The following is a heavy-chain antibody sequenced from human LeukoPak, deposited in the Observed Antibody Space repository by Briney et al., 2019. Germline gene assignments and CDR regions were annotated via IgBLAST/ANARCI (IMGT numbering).Heavy chain of an antibody. J-gene: IGHJ4*02. CDR2: ISWDGGST. D-gene: IGHD6-19*01. Sequence: GGSLRLSCAASGFTFDDYTMHWVRQAPGKGLEWVSLISWDGGSTYYADSVKGRFTISRDNSKNSLYLQMNSLRTEDTALYYCAKDSGYSSGWYLGYWGQGTLVTVSS. V-gene: IGHV3-43*01. CDR3: AKDSGYSSGWYLGY. CDR1: GFTFDDYT.